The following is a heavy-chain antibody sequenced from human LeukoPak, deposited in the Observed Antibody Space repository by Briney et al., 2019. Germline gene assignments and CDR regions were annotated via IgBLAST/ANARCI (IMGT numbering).Heavy chain of an antibody. V-gene: IGHV4-34*01. Sequence: PSETLSLTCAVYGGSFSGYHWSWIRQPPGKGLEWIGEINHSGSTNYNPSLRSRVTISVDTSKNQFSLKLSSVTAAGTAVYYCARGRWGSNYRSLYYYYYYYMDVWGKGTTVTVSS. J-gene: IGHJ6*03. D-gene: IGHD3-16*01. CDR3: ARGRWGSNYRSLYYYYYYYMDV. CDR1: GGSFSGYH. CDR2: INHSGST.